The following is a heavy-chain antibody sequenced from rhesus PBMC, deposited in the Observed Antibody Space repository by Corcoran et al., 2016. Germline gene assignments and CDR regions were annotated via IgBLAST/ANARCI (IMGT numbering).Heavy chain of an antibody. J-gene: IGHJ6*01. Sequence: QVQLQESGPGLVKPSETLSLTCAVSGGSFRGYWWSWIRQPPGKGLEWIGEINGNGGSTNYNPSLKRLVTVSNDASNNQCSLRRSSVTAADTAGYYCAREVGYGLDSWGQGVVVTVSS. D-gene: IGHD1-44*01. CDR2: INGNGGST. CDR1: GGSFRGYW. V-gene: IGHV4-80*01. CDR3: AREVGYGLDS.